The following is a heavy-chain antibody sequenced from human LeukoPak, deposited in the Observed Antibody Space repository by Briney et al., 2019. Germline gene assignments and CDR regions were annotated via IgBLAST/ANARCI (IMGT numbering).Heavy chain of an antibody. J-gene: IGHJ6*02. CDR3: AKSSGPGGYYYYGVDV. CDR1: EFTFSTYA. V-gene: IGHV3-23*01. Sequence: PGGSLRLSCAASEFTFSTYAMNWVRQAPGKGLEWVSGLSGNGGITYYADSVRGRSTISRDNTKNTLYLEMKSLRGEDTAIYYCAKSSGPGGYYYYGVDVWGQGTTVTVSS. D-gene: IGHD3-22*01. CDR2: LSGNGGIT.